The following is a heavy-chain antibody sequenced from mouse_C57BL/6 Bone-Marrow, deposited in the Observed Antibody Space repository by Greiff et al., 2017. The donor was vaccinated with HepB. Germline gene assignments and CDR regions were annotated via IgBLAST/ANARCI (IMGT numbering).Heavy chain of an antibody. D-gene: IGHD1-1*01. Sequence: ESGPGLVKPSQSLSLTCSVTGYSITSGYYWNWIRQFPGNKLEWMGYISYDGSNNYNPSLKNRISITRDTSKNQFFLKLNSVTTEDTATYYCAREGDYYGSRGYFDVWGTGTTVTVSS. CDR2: ISYDGSN. CDR3: AREGDYYGSRGYFDV. V-gene: IGHV3-6*01. CDR1: GYSITSGYY. J-gene: IGHJ1*03.